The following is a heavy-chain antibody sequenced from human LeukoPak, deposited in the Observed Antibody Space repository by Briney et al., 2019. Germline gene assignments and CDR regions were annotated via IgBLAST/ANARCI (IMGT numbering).Heavy chain of an antibody. V-gene: IGHV3-30*02. CDR2: IRYDGRKK. J-gene: IGHJ4*02. Sequence: GGSLRLSCAASGFTFSRYGMHWVRQAPGKGLEWVAFIRYDGRKKYYADSVKGRFTISRDNSKTTLYLQMNSLKAEDTAVYYCAKGGDYYDSSGYFPVFDYWGQGTLVTVSS. D-gene: IGHD3-22*01. CDR1: GFTFSRYG. CDR3: AKGGDYYDSSGYFPVFDY.